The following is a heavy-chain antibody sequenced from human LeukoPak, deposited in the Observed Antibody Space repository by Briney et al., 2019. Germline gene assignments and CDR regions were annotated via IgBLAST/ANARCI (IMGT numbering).Heavy chain of an antibody. J-gene: IGHJ4*02. CDR3: AKGRTSTAYFNFDY. V-gene: IGHV3-23*01. CDR1: GFTFSSYA. D-gene: IGHD3-22*01. CDR2: ISNSDGST. Sequence: GGSLRLSCAASGFTFSSYAMTWVRQAPGKGLEWVSVISNSDGSTYYTDSVKGRFTISRDNSKNTLYLQMDSLRAEDTAVYYCAKGRTSTAYFNFDYWGQGTLVTVSS.